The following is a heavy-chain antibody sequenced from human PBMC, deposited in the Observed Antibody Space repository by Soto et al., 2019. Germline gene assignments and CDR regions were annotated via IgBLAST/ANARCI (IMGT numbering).Heavy chain of an antibody. D-gene: IGHD3-10*01. J-gene: IGHJ5*02. CDR2: ISSDGSAT. CDR1: GFIFSDFY. Sequence: AGGSLRLSCTASGFIFSDFYMAWIRQAPGKGLEWVSYISSDGSATYKDSVKGRFTVSRDNAKDSLYLQMNSLRDEDTAVYYCVRDRDRRWFDPWGQGTLVTVSS. V-gene: IGHV3-11*01. CDR3: VRDRDRRWFDP.